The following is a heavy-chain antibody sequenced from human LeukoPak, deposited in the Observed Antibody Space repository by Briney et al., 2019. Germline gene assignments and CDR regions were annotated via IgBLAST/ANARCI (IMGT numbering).Heavy chain of an antibody. CDR1: GFTFSSYS. Sequence: PGGSLRLYCAASGFTFSSYSMNWVRQAPGKGLEWISYLGNSGSTIYYADSVKGRFTISRDNAKNSLYLQMNSLRDEDTAVYYCARDTPWGGPNLPDAFDIWGQGTMVTVSS. D-gene: IGHD2-15*01. V-gene: IGHV3-48*02. J-gene: IGHJ3*02. CDR2: LGNSGSTI. CDR3: ARDTPWGGPNLPDAFDI.